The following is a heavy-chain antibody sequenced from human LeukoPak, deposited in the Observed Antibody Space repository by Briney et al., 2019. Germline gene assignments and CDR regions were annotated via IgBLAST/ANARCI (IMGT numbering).Heavy chain of an antibody. J-gene: IGHJ4*02. Sequence: QPGGSLRLSCAASGFTFSNYAMHWVRQAPGKGLEWVAVISYDGTDKYYADSVKGRFTISRDNSKNTLFLQMNSLRAEDTAMYYCAKGEGGDSGWYGDYWGQGTLVTVSS. CDR1: GFTFSNYA. D-gene: IGHD6-19*01. CDR2: ISYDGTDK. V-gene: IGHV3-30*18. CDR3: AKGEGGDSGWYGDY.